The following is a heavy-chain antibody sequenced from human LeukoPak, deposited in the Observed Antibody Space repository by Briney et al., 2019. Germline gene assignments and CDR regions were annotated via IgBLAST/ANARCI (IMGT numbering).Heavy chain of an antibody. CDR1: GFTFSNYA. Sequence: GGSLRLSCSASGFTFSNYAMNWVRQAPGRGLEWVSAISGSGGSTYYADSVKGRFTISRDNSKNTLYLQMNSLRAEDTAVYYCAKDLAGSGSYSFDYWGQGTLVTVSS. D-gene: IGHD1-26*01. V-gene: IGHV3-23*01. J-gene: IGHJ4*02. CDR2: ISGSGGST. CDR3: AKDLAGSGSYSFDY.